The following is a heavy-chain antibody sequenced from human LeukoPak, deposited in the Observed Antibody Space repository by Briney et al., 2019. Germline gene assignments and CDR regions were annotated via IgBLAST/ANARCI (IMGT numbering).Heavy chain of an antibody. D-gene: IGHD5-24*01. Sequence: GASVKVSCKASGYTFTSYYMHWVRQAPGQGLEWMGIINPSGGSTSYAQKFQGRVTMTRDTSTSTVYMELSSLRSEDTAVYYCARESTDGYPASNWFDPWGQGTLVTVSS. CDR1: GYTFTSYY. V-gene: IGHV1-46*01. J-gene: IGHJ5*02. CDR3: ARESTDGYPASNWFDP. CDR2: INPSGGST.